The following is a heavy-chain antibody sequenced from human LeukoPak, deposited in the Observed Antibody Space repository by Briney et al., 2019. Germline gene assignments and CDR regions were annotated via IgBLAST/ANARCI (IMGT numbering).Heavy chain of an antibody. D-gene: IGHD5-24*01. Sequence: SGALSLTCTDSLGSMNSYYWSCMRQPPGKGLEWVGYIYSSGSTNYNHSLRRRVTILVDTTNNQYCLKLDSVTAADTAVYYCARRGPRDGLDSLGQGTMVTVSS. J-gene: IGHJ3*02. V-gene: IGHV4-4*09. CDR3: ARRGPRDGLDS. CDR1: LGSMNSYY. CDR2: IYSSGST.